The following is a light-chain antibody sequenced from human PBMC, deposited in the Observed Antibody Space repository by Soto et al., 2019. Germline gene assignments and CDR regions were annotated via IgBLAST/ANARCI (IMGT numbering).Light chain of an antibody. CDR2: GAS. CDR3: QQYGSSPYT. V-gene: IGKV3-20*01. Sequence: EIVLTQSPGTLSLSPGERATLSCRASQSVSSSYLAWYQQKPGQAPRLLIYGASSRATGIPDRFSGSGSGKDFTLNISRLEPEDFAVYYCQQYGSSPYTFGQGTKLEI. CDR1: QSVSSSY. J-gene: IGKJ2*01.